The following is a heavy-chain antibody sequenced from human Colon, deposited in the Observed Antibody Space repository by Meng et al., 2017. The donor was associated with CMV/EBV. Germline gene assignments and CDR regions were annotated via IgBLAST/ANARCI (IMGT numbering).Heavy chain of an antibody. CDR2: INWNGGST. CDR3: AKVLYITAVAEGFDS. CDR1: GFTFEDYG. V-gene: IGHV3-20*04. D-gene: IGHD1-14*01. J-gene: IGHJ4*03. Sequence: GESLKISCAASGFTFEDYGMSWVRQAPGKGLEWVSGINWNGGSTGYADSVKGRVTISRDNSRNILYLQMNTLRAEDTAMYYCAKVLYITAVAEGFDSWGQGTLVTVSS.